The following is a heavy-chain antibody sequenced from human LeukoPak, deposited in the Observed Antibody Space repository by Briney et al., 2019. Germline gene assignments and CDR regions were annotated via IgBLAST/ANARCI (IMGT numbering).Heavy chain of an antibody. D-gene: IGHD5-12*01. CDR1: GLTVSRKY. V-gene: IGHV3-53*01. CDR2: IYSGGST. Sequence: GGSLGLSFAASGLTVSRKYMSGVGQPPGKGLDGVSVIYSGGSTYYADSVKGRFTISRDNSKNTLYLQMNSLRVEDTAVYYCARVESGYDEHWFDPWGQGTLVTVSS. CDR3: ARVESGYDEHWFDP. J-gene: IGHJ5*02.